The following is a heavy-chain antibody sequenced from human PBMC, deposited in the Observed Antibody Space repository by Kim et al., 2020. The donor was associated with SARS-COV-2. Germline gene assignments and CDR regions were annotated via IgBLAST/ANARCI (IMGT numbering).Heavy chain of an antibody. Sequence: GGSLRLSCAASGFTFDDYAMHWVRQAPGKGLEWVSGISWNSGSIGYADSVKGRFTISRDNAKNSLYLQMNSLRAEDMALYYCAKNGPEPYYYYYYGMDVWGQGTTAPVS. V-gene: IGHV3-9*03. CDR1: GFTFDDYA. J-gene: IGHJ6*02. CDR2: ISWNSGSI. CDR3: AKNGPEPYYYYYYGMDV. D-gene: IGHD4-17*01.